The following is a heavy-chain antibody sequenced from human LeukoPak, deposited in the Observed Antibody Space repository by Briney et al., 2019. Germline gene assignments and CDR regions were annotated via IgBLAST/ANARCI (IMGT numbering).Heavy chain of an antibody. V-gene: IGHV1-3*01. J-gene: IGHJ3*02. Sequence: GASVKVSCKASGYTFTTYAIHWVRQAPGQRPEWMGWINAGKGNTKYSQKFQGRVTITRDTSASTAYMEVSSLRSEDTAVYHCARTQGVYYGGNSGAFVIWGQGTVVTVSS. CDR2: INAGKGNT. D-gene: IGHD4-23*01. CDR1: GYTFTTYA. CDR3: ARTQGVYYGGNSGAFVI.